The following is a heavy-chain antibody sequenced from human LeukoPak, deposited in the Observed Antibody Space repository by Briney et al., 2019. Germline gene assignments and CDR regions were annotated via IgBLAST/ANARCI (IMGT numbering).Heavy chain of an antibody. V-gene: IGHV3-30*02. J-gene: IGHJ4*02. CDR3: AKENSSWPFDY. CDR1: GFTFSSYG. D-gene: IGHD6-13*01. Sequence: GGSLRLSCAASGFTFSSYGMHWVRQAPGKGLEWVAFIRYDGSNKYYADSVKGRFTISRDNSKNTLYLQMNSLRAEDTAVYYCAKENSSWPFDYWGQGTLVTVSS. CDR2: IRYDGSNK.